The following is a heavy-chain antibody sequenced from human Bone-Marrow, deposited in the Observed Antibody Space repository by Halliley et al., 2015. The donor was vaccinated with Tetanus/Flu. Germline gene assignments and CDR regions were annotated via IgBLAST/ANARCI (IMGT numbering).Heavy chain of an antibody. D-gene: IGHD1-26*01. CDR3: AGHSASSNYFDY. CDR2: RYPSGSG. Sequence: EWIGYRYPSGSGIYNPSLKSRANISVDSSKNQFSLRLTSVTAADTAVYYCAGHSASSNYFDYWGQGALVTVSS. V-gene: IGHV4-61*07. J-gene: IGHJ4*02.